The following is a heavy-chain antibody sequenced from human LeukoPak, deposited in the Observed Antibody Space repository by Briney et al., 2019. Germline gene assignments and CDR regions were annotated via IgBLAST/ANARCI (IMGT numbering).Heavy chain of an antibody. J-gene: IGHJ6*03. CDR1: GFTVSSNY. D-gene: IGHD3-10*01. V-gene: IGHV3-53*01. Sequence: GGSLRLSCAASGFTVSSNYMSWVRQAPGKGLEWVSILHTDGSSFYADSVKGRFTISRDISKNTVSLHMTSLRAEDTAVYYCARVRITMVRGSNSFYYMDVWGKGTTVTVSS. CDR2: LHTDGSS. CDR3: ARVRITMVRGSNSFYYMDV.